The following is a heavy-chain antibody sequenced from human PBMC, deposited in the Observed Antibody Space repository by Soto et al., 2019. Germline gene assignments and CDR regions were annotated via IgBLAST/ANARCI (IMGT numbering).Heavy chain of an antibody. D-gene: IGHD3-3*01. CDR1: GYSFTSYC. CDR2: IYPGDSNT. V-gene: IGHV5-51*01. Sequence: GESLKISCKGSGYSFTSYCIGWVRQMPGKSLEWKGIIYPGDSNTRYSPSLQGQVTISVDKSISTAYLHWSSLKATDTAMYYCARHAYDFWSGHPNPRYYYGMDVWGQGTTVTVSS. J-gene: IGHJ6*02. CDR3: ARHAYDFWSGHPNPRYYYGMDV.